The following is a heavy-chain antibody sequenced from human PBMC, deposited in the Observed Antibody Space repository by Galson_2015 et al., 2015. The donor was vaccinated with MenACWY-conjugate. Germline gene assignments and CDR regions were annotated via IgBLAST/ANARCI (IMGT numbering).Heavy chain of an antibody. D-gene: IGHD1-26*01. Sequence: SVKVSCKASGSRLSELFVHWVRQAPGEGLEWMGGVDPENGEIIYAQKFQGRVTMTEDTSTDTGYMELRRLRSEDTAVYYCASVRAGCGHSGACYGLDVWGRGAAVTASS. J-gene: IGHJ6*02. CDR3: ASVRAGCGHSGACYGLDV. CDR2: VDPENGEI. V-gene: IGHV1-24*01. CDR1: GSRLSELF.